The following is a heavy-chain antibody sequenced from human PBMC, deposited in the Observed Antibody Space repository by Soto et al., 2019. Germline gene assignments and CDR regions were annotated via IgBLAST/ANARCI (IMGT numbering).Heavy chain of an antibody. CDR2: IYYSGTS. D-gene: IGHD6-19*01. CDR3: ARDGSSGWGRRLHNHFDS. CDR1: GGSISTSAYY. J-gene: IGHJ4*02. V-gene: IGHV4-39*07. Sequence: PSETLSLTCTVSGGSISTSAYYWGWIRQPPGKGLEWIGTIYYSGTSYHNPSLKSRVTISVDTSKNQFSLNLNSVTAADTAIYNCARDGSSGWGRRLHNHFDSWGQGTLVTVSS.